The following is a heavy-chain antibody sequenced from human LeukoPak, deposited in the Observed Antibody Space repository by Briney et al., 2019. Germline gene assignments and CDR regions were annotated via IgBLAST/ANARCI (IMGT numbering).Heavy chain of an antibody. J-gene: IGHJ5*02. D-gene: IGHD5-18*01. V-gene: IGHV4-34*01. CDR2: INHSGST. Sequence: SETLSLTCAVYGGSFSGYYWSWIRQPPGKGLEWIGKINHSGSTNYNPSLKSRVTISVDTSKNQFSLKLSSVTAADTAVYYCASRIQLSLSGSWFDPWGQGTLVTVSS. CDR3: ASRIQLSLSGSWFDP. CDR1: GGSFSGYY.